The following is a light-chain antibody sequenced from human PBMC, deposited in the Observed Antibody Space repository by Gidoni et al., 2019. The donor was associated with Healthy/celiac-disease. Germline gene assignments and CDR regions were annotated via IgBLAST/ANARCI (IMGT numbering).Light chain of an antibody. CDR2: DAS. V-gene: IGKV3-11*01. J-gene: IGKJ1*01. Sequence: EIVLTQSPAPLSLSPGERPTLSCRASQSVSSCLAWYQQKPGQAPRLLIYDASNGATGIPARFSGSGSGTDFTLTISSLEPEDFAVYYCQQRSNWWTFGQGTKVEIK. CDR3: QQRSNWWT. CDR1: QSVSSC.